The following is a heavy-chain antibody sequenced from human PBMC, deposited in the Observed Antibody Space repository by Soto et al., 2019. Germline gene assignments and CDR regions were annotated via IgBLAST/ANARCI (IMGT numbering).Heavy chain of an antibody. V-gene: IGHV4-4*02. CDR2: IYHSGST. Sequence: SETLSLTCAVSGGSISSSNWWSWVRQPPGKGLEWIGEIYHSGSTNYNPSLKSRVTISVDKSKNQFSLKLSSVTAADTAVYYCARDKTSPYYDCWSGYQPHPVGFDYWGQGTLVTVSS. D-gene: IGHD3-3*01. J-gene: IGHJ4*02. CDR1: GGSISSSNW. CDR3: ARDKTSPYYDCWSGYQPHPVGFDY.